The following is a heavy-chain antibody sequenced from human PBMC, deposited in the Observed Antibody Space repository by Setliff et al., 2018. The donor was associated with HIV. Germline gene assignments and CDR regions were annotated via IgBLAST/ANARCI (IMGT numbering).Heavy chain of an antibody. J-gene: IGHJ6*03. Sequence: PSETLSLTCAVSGSSISSSYRWGWIRQPAGKGLEWIGRIYASGNTNYNPSLKGRVTISIDTSKNQFSLRLTSVTAADTAVYYCSRYYFGSASRNFYQFMDVWGKGTTVTVSS. CDR3: SRYYFGSASRNFYQFMDV. CDR1: GSSISSSYR. CDR2: IYASGNT. V-gene: IGHV4-61*02. D-gene: IGHD3-10*01.